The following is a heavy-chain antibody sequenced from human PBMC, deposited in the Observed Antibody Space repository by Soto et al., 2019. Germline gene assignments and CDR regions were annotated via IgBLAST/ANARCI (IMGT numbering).Heavy chain of an antibody. Sequence: ASVKVSCNASGDTFINYYMHLVRQAPGQGLEWMGIINPNGGSTTYAQKFQGRVTLTRDTSTNTVNMELSSLRSEDTAVYYCAREKWLVRRNDPFDIWGQGTMVTVSS. V-gene: IGHV1-46*01. CDR2: INPNGGST. CDR3: AREKWLVRRNDPFDI. D-gene: IGHD6-19*01. CDR1: GDTFINYY. J-gene: IGHJ3*02.